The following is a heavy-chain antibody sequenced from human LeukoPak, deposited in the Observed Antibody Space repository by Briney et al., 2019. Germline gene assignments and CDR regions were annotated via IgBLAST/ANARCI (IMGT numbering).Heavy chain of an antibody. Sequence: GGSLRLSCAVSGFTFTNAWMTWVRQAPGKGLEWVGRIKSKTDGETTDYAAPVKGRFTISRDDSKNMLYLQMNNLKMEDTAVYYCTTLWDYYGSGSWGQGTLVIVSS. J-gene: IGHJ4*02. CDR1: GFTFTNAW. CDR3: TTLWDYYGSGS. CDR2: IKSKTDGETT. D-gene: IGHD3-10*01. V-gene: IGHV3-15*01.